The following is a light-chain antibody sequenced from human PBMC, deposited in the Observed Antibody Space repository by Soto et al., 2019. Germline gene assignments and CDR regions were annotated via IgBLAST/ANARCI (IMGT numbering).Light chain of an antibody. CDR3: QQYNT. V-gene: IGKV3-15*01. CDR1: QSVSSN. CDR2: GAS. Sequence: EIVMTQSPATLSVYPGERATLSCRASQSVSSNLAWYQQKPGQAPRLLIYGASTRATGIPARFSGSGSGTEFTLTISSLQSEDFAVYYCQQYNTFGQGTKLDI. J-gene: IGKJ1*01.